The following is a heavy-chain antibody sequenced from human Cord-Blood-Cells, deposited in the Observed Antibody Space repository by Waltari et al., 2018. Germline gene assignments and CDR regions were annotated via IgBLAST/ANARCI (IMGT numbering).Heavy chain of an antibody. V-gene: IGHV1-2*02. CDR2: INPNSGGT. Sequence: QVQLVQPGAEVKKPGASVKVSCKASGYTFTGYYMHWVRPAPGHGLEWMGWINPNSGGTNYAQKFQGRVTMTRDTSISTAYMELSRLRSDDTAVYYCARAGLYCGGDCYPEAFDIWGQGTMVTVSS. J-gene: IGHJ3*02. CDR1: GYTFTGYY. CDR3: ARAGLYCGGDCYPEAFDI. D-gene: IGHD2-21*01.